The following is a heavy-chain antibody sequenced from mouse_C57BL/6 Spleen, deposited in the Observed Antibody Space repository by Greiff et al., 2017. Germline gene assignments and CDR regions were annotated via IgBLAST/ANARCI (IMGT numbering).Heavy chain of an antibody. V-gene: IGHV1-50*01. CDR2: IDPSDSYT. CDR1: GYTFTSYW. CDR3: ARKGLLLDY. J-gene: IGHJ2*01. Sequence: QVQLQQSGAELVKPGASVKLSCKASGYTFTSYWMQWVKQRPGQGLEWIGEIDPSDSYTNYNQKFKGKATLTVDTSSSTAYMQLSSLTSEDSAVYYCARKGLLLDYWGQGTTLTVSS. D-gene: IGHD2-1*01.